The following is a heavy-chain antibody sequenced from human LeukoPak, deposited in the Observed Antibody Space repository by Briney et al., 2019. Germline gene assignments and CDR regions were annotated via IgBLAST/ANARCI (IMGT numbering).Heavy chain of an antibody. CDR3: ARATAENDH. D-gene: IGHD1-14*01. CDR1: GYTFTGYY. V-gene: IGHV1-2*02. CDR2: LNPKTGGT. J-gene: IGHJ4*02. Sequence: ASVKVSCKASGYTFTGYYLHWVRQAPGQGLEWMGWLNPKTGGTSYAQKFQGRVTMTRDTSISTVKMELSRLTSDDTAVYYCARATAENDHWGQGTLVTASS.